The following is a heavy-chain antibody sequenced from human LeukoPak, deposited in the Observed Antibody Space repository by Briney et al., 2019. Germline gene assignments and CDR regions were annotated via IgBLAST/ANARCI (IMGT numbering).Heavy chain of an antibody. CDR1: GYTFTSYG. V-gene: IGHV1-46*01. Sequence: ASVKVSCKASGYTFTSYGISWVRQAPGQGLEWMGIINPSGGSTSYAQKFQGRVTMTRDTSTSTVYMELSSLRSEDTAVYYCARVWVTPGSRWFDPWGQGTLVTVSS. CDR2: INPSGGST. CDR3: ARVWVTPGSRWFDP. D-gene: IGHD4-23*01. J-gene: IGHJ5*02.